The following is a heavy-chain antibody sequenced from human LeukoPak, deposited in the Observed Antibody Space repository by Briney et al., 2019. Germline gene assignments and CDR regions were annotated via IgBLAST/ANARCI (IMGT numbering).Heavy chain of an antibody. Sequence: GGSLRLSCAASGFTFSTYAMSWVRQAPGKGLEWVSAISGSGGSTYYADSVKGRFTISRDNAKNSLYLQMNSLRAEDTAVYYCARDFWSGGRPGMDVWGQGTTVTVSS. CDR1: GFTFSTYA. V-gene: IGHV3-23*01. D-gene: IGHD3-3*01. J-gene: IGHJ6*02. CDR3: ARDFWSGGRPGMDV. CDR2: ISGSGGST.